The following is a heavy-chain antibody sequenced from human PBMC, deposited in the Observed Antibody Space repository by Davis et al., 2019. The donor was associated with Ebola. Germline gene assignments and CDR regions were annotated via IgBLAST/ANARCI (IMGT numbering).Heavy chain of an antibody. V-gene: IGHV3-7*03. J-gene: IGHJ4*02. CDR2: IKQDGSEK. CDR1: GFTFSSYW. D-gene: IGHD6-19*01. CDR3: TRAGQVAVVLFDY. Sequence: GGSLRLSCAASGFTFSSYWMSWVRQAPGKGLEWVANIKQDGSEKYYVDSVKGRFTISRDNAKNSLYLQMNSLRAEDTAVYYCTRAGQVAVVLFDYWGQGTLVTVSS.